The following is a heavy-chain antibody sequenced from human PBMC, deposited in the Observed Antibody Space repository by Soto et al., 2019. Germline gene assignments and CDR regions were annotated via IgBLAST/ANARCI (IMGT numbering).Heavy chain of an antibody. CDR1: GYTFTSYG. CDR3: ARDRGLVVVTAISDY. J-gene: IGHJ4*02. V-gene: IGHV1-18*01. D-gene: IGHD2-21*02. Sequence: ASVKVSCKASGYTFTSYGISWVRLAPGQGLEWMGWISAYNGNTNYAQKLQGRVTMTTDTSTSTAYMELRSLRSDDTAVYYCARDRGLVVVTAISDYWGQGTLATVSS. CDR2: ISAYNGNT.